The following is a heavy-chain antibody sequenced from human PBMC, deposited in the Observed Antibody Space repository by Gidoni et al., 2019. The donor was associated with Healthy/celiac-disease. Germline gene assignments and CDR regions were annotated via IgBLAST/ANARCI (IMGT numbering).Heavy chain of an antibody. CDR2: ST. V-gene: IGHV4-39*01. D-gene: IGHD3-10*01. J-gene: IGHJ6*02. CDR3: ASIPRFGELMGAVDV. Sequence: STYYNPSLKSRVTISVDTSKNQFSLKLSSVTAADTAMYYCASIPRFGELMGAVDVWGQGTTVTVSS.